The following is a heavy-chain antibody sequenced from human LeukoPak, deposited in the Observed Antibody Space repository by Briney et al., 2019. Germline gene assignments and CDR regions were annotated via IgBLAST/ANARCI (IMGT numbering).Heavy chain of an antibody. V-gene: IGHV3-7*01. D-gene: IGHD1-7*01. J-gene: IGHJ4*02. CDR2: IKQDGSEK. CDR3: ARAGSFWHYVY. CDR1: GFTFSGFW. Sequence: GGSQRLSCAASGFTFSGFWMSWVRQTPGKGLEWVANIKQDGSEKYYVDSVKGRFTISRDNAKNSLSLQMNGLRVEDTAVYYCARAGSFWHYVYWGQGTLVTVSS.